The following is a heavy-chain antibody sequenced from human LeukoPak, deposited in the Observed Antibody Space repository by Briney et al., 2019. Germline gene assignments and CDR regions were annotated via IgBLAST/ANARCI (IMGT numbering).Heavy chain of an antibody. Sequence: GGSLRLSCAASGFPFSGYWMNWVRQSPGKGLEWVATIKQDGSEIYYVDSVKGRFTISRDNAKNSLFLQMNNLRAEDTAVYYCARDIRGGSYSDYWGQGTLVTVSS. CDR1: GFPFSGYW. CDR2: IKQDGSEI. V-gene: IGHV3-7*01. D-gene: IGHD1-26*01. J-gene: IGHJ4*02. CDR3: ARDIRGGSYSDY.